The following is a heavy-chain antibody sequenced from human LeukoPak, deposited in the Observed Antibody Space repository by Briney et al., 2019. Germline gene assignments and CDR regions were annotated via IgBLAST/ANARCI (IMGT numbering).Heavy chain of an antibody. V-gene: IGHV3-23*01. J-gene: IGHJ4*02. CDR3: AKDSRIVPAATEFDY. Sequence: GGSLRLSCAASGFTFSSYAMSWVRQTPGMRLEWVSAITDSGDGTYYADSVKGRFTISRDNSKNTLYLQMNSLRAEDTAVYYCAKDSRIVPAATEFDYWGQGTLVTVPS. CDR2: ITDSGDGT. D-gene: IGHD2-2*01. CDR1: GFTFSSYA.